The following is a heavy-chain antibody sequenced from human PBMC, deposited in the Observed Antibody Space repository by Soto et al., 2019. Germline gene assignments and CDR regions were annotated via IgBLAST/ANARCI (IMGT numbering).Heavy chain of an antibody. Sequence: GGSRRLSWAASGFTFSSYAMSWVRQAPGKGLEWVSAISGSGGSTYYADSVKGRFTISRDNSKNTLYLQMNSLRAEDTAVYYCAKELKGIVAQTYSDYWGQGTLVTVSS. CDR1: GFTFSSYA. D-gene: IGHD3-22*01. CDR2: ISGSGGST. J-gene: IGHJ4*02. V-gene: IGHV3-23*01. CDR3: AKELKGIVAQTYSDY.